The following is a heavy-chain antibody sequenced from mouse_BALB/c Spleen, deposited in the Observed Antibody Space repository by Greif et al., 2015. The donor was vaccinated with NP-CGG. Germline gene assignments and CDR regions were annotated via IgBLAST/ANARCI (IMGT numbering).Heavy chain of an antibody. D-gene: IGHD2-1*01. V-gene: IGHV3-2*02. CDR2: ISYSGST. CDR3: ARFYGNYRYFDV. Sequence: EVQLVESGPGLVKPSQSLSLTCTVTGYSITSDYAWNWIRQFPGNKLEWMGYISYSGSTSYNPSLKSRISITRDTSKNQFFLQLNSVTTEDTATYYWARFYGNYRYFDVWGAGTTVTVSS. J-gene: IGHJ1*01. CDR1: GYSITSDYA.